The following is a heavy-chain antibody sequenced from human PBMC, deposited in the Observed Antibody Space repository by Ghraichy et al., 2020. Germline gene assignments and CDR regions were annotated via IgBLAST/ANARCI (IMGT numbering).Heavy chain of an antibody. CDR1: GFTFSSYW. J-gene: IGHJ4*02. CDR2: IMQDGSAK. V-gene: IGHV3-7*01. D-gene: IGHD1-26*01. CDR3: AGVGGSYSLDY. Sequence: LSLTCSASGFTFSSYWMSWVRQAPGRGLEWVANIMQDGSAKYYVDSVKGRFTISRDNAKNSLYLQMNSLRAEDTAVYYCAGVGGSYSLDYWGQGTLVTVSS.